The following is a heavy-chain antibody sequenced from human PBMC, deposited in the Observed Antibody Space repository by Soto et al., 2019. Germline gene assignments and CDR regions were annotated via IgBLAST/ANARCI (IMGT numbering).Heavy chain of an antibody. D-gene: IGHD6-13*01. Sequence: PSETLSLTCAVSGGSISSSNWWSWVRQPPGKGLEWIGEIYHSGSTNYNPSLKSRVTISVDKSKNQFSLKLSSVTAADTAVYYCARDQNSRSWSDAFDIWGQGTMVTVSS. J-gene: IGHJ3*02. V-gene: IGHV4-4*02. CDR2: IYHSGST. CDR3: ARDQNSRSWSDAFDI. CDR1: GGSISSSNW.